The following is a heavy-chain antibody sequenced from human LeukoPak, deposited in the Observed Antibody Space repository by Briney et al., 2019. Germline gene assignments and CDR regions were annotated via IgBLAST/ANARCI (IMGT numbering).Heavy chain of an antibody. Sequence: SVKVSCKASGGTFSSYAISWVRQAPGQELEWMGGIIPIFGTANYAQKFQGRVTITADESTSTAYMELSSLRSEDTAVYYCARESPDYYGSGSYLLDYWGQGTLVTVSS. CDR2: IIPIFGTA. CDR1: GGTFSSYA. V-gene: IGHV1-69*13. CDR3: ARESPDYYGSGSYLLDY. D-gene: IGHD3-10*01. J-gene: IGHJ4*02.